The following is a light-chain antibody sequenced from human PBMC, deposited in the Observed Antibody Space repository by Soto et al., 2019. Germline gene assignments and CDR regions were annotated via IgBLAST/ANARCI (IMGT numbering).Light chain of an antibody. Sequence: ESVLTQSPGTLSLSPGERATLSCRASQSVSSNYLAWFQQKPGQAPRLLIYGASNRATGIPDRFSGSGSGTDFTLTISRLEPEDFAVYYCQQYGSSPTFGQGTRLEIK. V-gene: IGKV3-20*01. CDR3: QQYGSSPT. J-gene: IGKJ5*01. CDR1: QSVSSNY. CDR2: GAS.